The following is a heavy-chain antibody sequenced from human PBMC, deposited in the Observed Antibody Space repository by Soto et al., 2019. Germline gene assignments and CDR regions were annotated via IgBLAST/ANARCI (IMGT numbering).Heavy chain of an antibody. Sequence: GGSLRLSCAASGFTFSSYAMSWVRQAPGKGQEWVSAISGSGGSTYYADSVKGRFTISRDNSKNTLYLQMNSLRAEDTAVYYCARKVSIAVAGTLYYYGMDVWGQGTTVTVSS. CDR3: ARKVSIAVAGTLYYYGMDV. D-gene: IGHD6-19*01. V-gene: IGHV3-23*01. CDR1: GFTFSSYA. CDR2: ISGSGGST. J-gene: IGHJ6*02.